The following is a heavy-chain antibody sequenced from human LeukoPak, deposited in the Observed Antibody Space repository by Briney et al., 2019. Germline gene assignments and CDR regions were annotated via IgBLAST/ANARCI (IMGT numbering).Heavy chain of an antibody. D-gene: IGHD1-26*01. J-gene: IGHJ3*02. CDR2: ISTTGRTI. V-gene: IGHV3-48*02. CDR1: AFTFSNSN. Sequence: PGGSLRLSCAASAFTFSNSNMNWVRQAPGKGLEWVSYISTTGRTIYFADPVKGRFTVSRDNAKNSLFLQMNSLRDEDTAVYYCARSEPYSGGYFFAFDIWGHGTMVTVSS. CDR3: ARSEPYSGGYFFAFDI.